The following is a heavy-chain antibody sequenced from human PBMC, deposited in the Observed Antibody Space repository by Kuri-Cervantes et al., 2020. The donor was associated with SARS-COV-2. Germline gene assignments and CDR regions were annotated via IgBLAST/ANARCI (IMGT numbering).Heavy chain of an antibody. V-gene: IGHV3-30*18. CDR3: AKEYSGSWGYGY. Sequence: GGSLRLSCTVSGGSISSSSYYWGWIRQAPGKGLEWVAVISYDGSNKYYADSVKGRFTISRDNSKNTLYLQMNSLRAEDTAVYYCAKEYSGSWGYGYWGQGTLVTVSS. D-gene: IGHD1-26*01. CDR1: GGSISSSS. J-gene: IGHJ4*02. CDR2: ISYDGSNK.